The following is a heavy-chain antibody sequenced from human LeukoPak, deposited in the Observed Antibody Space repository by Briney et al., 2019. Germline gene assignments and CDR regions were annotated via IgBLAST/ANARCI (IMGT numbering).Heavy chain of an antibody. V-gene: IGHV3-23*01. J-gene: IGHJ4*02. D-gene: IGHD2-15*01. CDR1: GFTFSSYA. Sequence: GGSLRLSCAASGFTFSSYAMSWVRQAPGTGLEWVSAISGSGGSTYYADSVKGRFTISRDNSKNTLYLQMNSLRAEDTAVYYCAKARYCSGGSCYADYWGQGTLVIVSS. CDR2: ISGSGGST. CDR3: AKARYCSGGSCYADY.